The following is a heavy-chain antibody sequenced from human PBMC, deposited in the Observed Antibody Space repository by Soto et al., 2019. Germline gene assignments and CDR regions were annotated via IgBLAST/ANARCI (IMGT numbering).Heavy chain of an antibody. Sequence: HPGGSLRLSCSVSGFTLSDHYIDWVRQAPGKGLEWVGRSRNQANGYSTIYAASVKGRFTTSRDDSKNLVYLQMESLRTEDTAVYYCVRDTYFSDSSSYTRRFDFWGQGALVTVSS. CDR2: SRNQANGYST. CDR1: GFTLSDHY. V-gene: IGHV3-72*01. J-gene: IGHJ4*02. CDR3: VRDTYFSDSSSYTRRFDF. D-gene: IGHD3-22*01.